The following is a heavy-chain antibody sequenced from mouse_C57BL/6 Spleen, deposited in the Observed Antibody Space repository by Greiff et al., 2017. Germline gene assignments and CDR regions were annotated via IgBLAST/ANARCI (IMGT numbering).Heavy chain of an antibody. CDR1: GYAFSSSW. J-gene: IGHJ2*01. D-gene: IGHD2-2*01. V-gene: IGHV1-82*01. Sequence: VQLQQSGPELVKPGASVKISCKASGYAFSSSWMNWVKQRPGKGLEWIGQIYPGDGDTNYNGKFKGKATVTVDKASSTAYMQLSSRTSEDAAVYFCARGGGYAAIDYWGQGTTLTVSS. CDR3: ARGGGYAAIDY. CDR2: IYPGDGDT.